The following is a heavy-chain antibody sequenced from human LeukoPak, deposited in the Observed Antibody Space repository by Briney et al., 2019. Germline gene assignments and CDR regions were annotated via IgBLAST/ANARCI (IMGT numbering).Heavy chain of an antibody. Sequence: PGRSLRLSSAASGFTFSSYGMHCVREAPGKGLEWVAVISYDGSEKYYEDSVKGRFTISRDNSKNTLYLQMNSLRVEDRATYYCVKEGRSGAPFDRWGQGTVLTVSS. V-gene: IGHV3-30*18. J-gene: IGHJ4*02. CDR2: ISYDGSEK. CDR1: GFTFSSYG. D-gene: IGHD3-3*01. CDR3: VKEGRSGAPFDR.